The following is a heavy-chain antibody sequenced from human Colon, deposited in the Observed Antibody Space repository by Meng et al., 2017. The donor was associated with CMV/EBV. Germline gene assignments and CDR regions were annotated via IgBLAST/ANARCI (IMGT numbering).Heavy chain of an antibody. Sequence: AASLMISCTGSGYSFASYWIALLRQMHGKGLEWMGIIYPGDYDTRYSPSFQGQVTISVDKSISTTHLQWSSLQASDSGMYYYARHGGRSSLTSYNKQYYYGVDVWGQGTAVTVSS. D-gene: IGHD3-9*01. CDR3: ARHGGRSSLTSYNKQYYYGVDV. J-gene: IGHJ6*02. CDR1: GYSFASYW. CDR2: IYPGDYDT. V-gene: IGHV5-51*01.